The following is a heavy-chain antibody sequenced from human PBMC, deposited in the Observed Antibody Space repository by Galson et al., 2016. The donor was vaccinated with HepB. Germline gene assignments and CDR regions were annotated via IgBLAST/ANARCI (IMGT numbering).Heavy chain of an antibody. V-gene: IGHV4-39*01. CDR3: ARRGAYSGSSIGAFDI. Sequence: SETLSLTCNVSGGPISSSSYYWGWIRQPPGKGLEWIGSINYSGRTYYNPSLKSRVTISVDTSKNQFSLKLSSVTAADTAVYYCARRGAYSGSSIGAFDIWGQGTMVTVSS. D-gene: IGHD1-26*01. CDR1: GGPISSSSYY. J-gene: IGHJ3*02. CDR2: INYSGRT.